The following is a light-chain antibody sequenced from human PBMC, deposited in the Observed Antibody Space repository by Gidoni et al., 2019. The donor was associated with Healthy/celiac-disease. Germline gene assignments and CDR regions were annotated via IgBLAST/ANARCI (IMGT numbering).Light chain of an antibody. CDR3: SSYTSSSTYV. V-gene: IGLV2-14*01. CDR2: DVS. Sequence: QSALTQPASVSGSPGLSITISCTGTSSDVGGYNHVSWYQQHPGKAPKLMIYDVSNRPSGVSNRFSGSKSGNTASLTISGLQAEDEADYYCSSYTSSSTYVFGTGTKVTVL. J-gene: IGLJ1*01. CDR1: SSDVGGYNH.